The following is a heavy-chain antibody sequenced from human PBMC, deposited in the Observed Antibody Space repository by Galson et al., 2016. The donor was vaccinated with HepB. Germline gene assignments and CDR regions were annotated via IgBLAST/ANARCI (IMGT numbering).Heavy chain of an antibody. V-gene: IGHV2-5*02. CDR1: GSSLSTSGVG. CDR2: IYWDDDK. J-gene: IGHJ5*02. Sequence: PALVKPTQTLTLTCTFSGSSLSTSGVGVNWIRQPPGKALEWLALIYWDDDKVYSPSLKSRLTISKDTSNNQVVLTMTNMDPVYTATYYCAHRGHAGSGRNWVDPWGQGTLVTGAS. CDR3: AHRGHAGSGRNWVDP. D-gene: IGHD2-15*01.